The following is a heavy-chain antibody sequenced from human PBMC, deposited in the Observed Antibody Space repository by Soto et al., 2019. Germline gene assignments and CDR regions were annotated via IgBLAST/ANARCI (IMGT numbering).Heavy chain of an antibody. CDR1: GGTFSSYT. CDR3: ARDGGGGYAVGAFDI. Sequence: QVQLVQSGAEVKKPGSSVKVSCKASGGTFSSYTISWVRQAPGQGLEWMGRIIPILGIANYAQKVQGRVTITANKSTSTAYMELSSLRSEDTAVYYCARDGGGGYAVGAFDIWGQGTMVTVSS. D-gene: IGHD5-12*01. CDR2: IIPILGIA. J-gene: IGHJ3*02. V-gene: IGHV1-69*08.